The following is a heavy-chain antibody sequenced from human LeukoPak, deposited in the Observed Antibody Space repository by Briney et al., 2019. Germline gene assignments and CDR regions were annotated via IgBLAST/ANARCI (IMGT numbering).Heavy chain of an antibody. D-gene: IGHD4-17*01. Sequence: ASVKVSCKASGYTFTSYYLHWVRQAPGQGLGWMGIINPSGGSTTYRQKFQGRVTMTRDTSTSTVYMELSSLRSEDTAVYYCARDRLTTVTTSTPFDYWGQGTLVTVSS. V-gene: IGHV1-46*01. J-gene: IGHJ4*02. CDR1: GYTFTSYY. CDR2: INPSGGST. CDR3: ARDRLTTVTTSTPFDY.